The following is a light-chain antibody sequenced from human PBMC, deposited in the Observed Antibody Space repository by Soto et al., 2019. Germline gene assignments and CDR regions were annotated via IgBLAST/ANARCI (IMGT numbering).Light chain of an antibody. CDR1: NSNLGAGYD. CDR2: DNT. Sequence: QSVLTHPPSLSGAPGQRVSISCTGSNSNLGAGYDVQWYQHLPGTAPTLLIYDNTNRPSGVPDRFSGSKAGTSASLAISTLQSEDEADYYCQSYDNSLRGYVFGPGTKVTVL. V-gene: IGLV1-40*01. CDR3: QSYDNSLRGYV. J-gene: IGLJ1*01.